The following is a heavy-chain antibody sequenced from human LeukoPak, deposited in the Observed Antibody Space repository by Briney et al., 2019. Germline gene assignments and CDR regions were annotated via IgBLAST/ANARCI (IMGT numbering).Heavy chain of an antibody. Sequence: GGSLRLSCAASGFTFSSYGMSWVRQAPGKGLEWVSAISGSGGSTYYADSVKGRFTISRDNSKNTLYLQMNSLRAEDTAVYYCAKDTIYYYDSSGYPDYWGQGTLVTVSS. CDR1: GFTFSSYG. D-gene: IGHD3-22*01. CDR2: ISGSGGST. V-gene: IGHV3-23*01. J-gene: IGHJ4*02. CDR3: AKDTIYYYDSSGYPDY.